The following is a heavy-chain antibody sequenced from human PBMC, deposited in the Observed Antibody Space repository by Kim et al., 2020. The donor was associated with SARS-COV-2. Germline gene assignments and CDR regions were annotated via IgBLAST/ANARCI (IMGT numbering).Heavy chain of an antibody. Sequence: KSRVTISVDTSKNQFSLKLSSVTAADTAVYYCARDTRSYYDSSGYRYFDLWGRGTLVTVSS. V-gene: IGHV4-31*02. CDR3: ARDTRSYYDSSGYRYFDL. J-gene: IGHJ2*01. D-gene: IGHD3-22*01.